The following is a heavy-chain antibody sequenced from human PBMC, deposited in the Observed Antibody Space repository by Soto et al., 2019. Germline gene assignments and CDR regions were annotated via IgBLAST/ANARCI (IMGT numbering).Heavy chain of an antibody. CDR3: HGSGTTACAFDI. CDR1: GFTFDDYA. Sequence: EVQLVESGGGLVQPGRSLRLSCAASGFTFDDYAMHWVRQAPGKGLEWVSGISWNSGSIGYADSVKGRFTISRDNAKNSLYLQMNSLRAEDTALYYCHGSGTTACAFDIWGQGTMVTVSS. D-gene: IGHD3-10*01. V-gene: IGHV3-9*01. CDR2: ISWNSGSI. J-gene: IGHJ3*02.